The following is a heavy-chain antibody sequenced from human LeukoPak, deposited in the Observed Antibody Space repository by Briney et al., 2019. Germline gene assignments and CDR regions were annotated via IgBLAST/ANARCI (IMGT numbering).Heavy chain of an antibody. Sequence: SETLSLTCTVSGGSISSYYWGWIRQPPGKGLEWIGYIYYSGSTNYNPSLKSRVTISVDTSKNQFSLKLNSVTAADTAVYYCARRAARTVMGYGDFNWFDPWGQGTLVTVSS. D-gene: IGHD4-17*01. CDR2: IYYSGST. V-gene: IGHV4-59*01. CDR1: GGSISSYY. J-gene: IGHJ5*02. CDR3: ARRAARTVMGYGDFNWFDP.